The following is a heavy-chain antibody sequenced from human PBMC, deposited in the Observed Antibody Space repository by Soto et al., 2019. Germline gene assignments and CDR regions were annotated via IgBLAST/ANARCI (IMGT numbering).Heavy chain of an antibody. Sequence: PGESLKISCKGSGYNFATYWIAWVRQMPGRGLEYMGTIYPSKSKTIYSPSFQGLVTISVDKSNSTVYLHWSSLKASDTAMYYCARHNFGYKSSWNPSSFRMKYWGPGTLVTVSS. CDR2: IYPSKSKT. CDR3: ARHNFGYKSSWNPSSFRMKY. D-gene: IGHD1-1*01. J-gene: IGHJ4*02. CDR1: GYNFATYW. V-gene: IGHV5-51*01.